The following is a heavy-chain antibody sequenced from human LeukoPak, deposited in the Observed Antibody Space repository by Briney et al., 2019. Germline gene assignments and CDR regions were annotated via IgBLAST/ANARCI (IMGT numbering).Heavy chain of an antibody. CDR2: ISYDGSDK. V-gene: IGHV3-30*18. CDR3: AKGAVYCTGTGCYFFDY. J-gene: IGHJ4*02. CDR1: GFTFSSYG. D-gene: IGHD2-15*01. Sequence: PGRSLRLSCAASGFTFSSYGMHWVRQAPGKGLEWLAVISYDGSDKYYADSVTGRFTISRDNSKNTLYLQMNSLRTEDTAVYYCAKGAVYCTGTGCYFFDYWGQGTLVTVSS.